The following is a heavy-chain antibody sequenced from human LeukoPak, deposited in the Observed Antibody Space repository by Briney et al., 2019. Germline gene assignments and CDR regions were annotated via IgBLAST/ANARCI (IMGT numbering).Heavy chain of an antibody. J-gene: IGHJ6*02. D-gene: IGHD6-19*01. CDR2: INANNGGT. CDR3: ARDRVPFHSSTFKDYYLQYGLDV. V-gene: IGHV1-2*02. Sequence: ASVKVSCKASGYTFSGHYIHWVRQAPGQGLEWMGWINANNGGTSYAQKFQGRVSLTRDTSINTAYMEVSRLRADDTALYFCARDRVPFHSSTFKDYYLQYGLDVWGQGTTVTVSS. CDR1: GYTFSGHY.